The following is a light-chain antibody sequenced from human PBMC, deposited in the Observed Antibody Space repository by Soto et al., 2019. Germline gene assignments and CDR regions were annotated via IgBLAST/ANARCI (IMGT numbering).Light chain of an antibody. CDR3: ASYTSSSNPYV. CDR1: SSDVGGYND. Sequence: QSALTQPASASGSPGQSITISCTGTSSDVGGYNDDSWYQQPPANAPKLIIYEVNHRPSGVANRFSGSKSGNTASLTISGLQAEDEADYYCASYTSSSNPYVFGTGTKVTVL. V-gene: IGLV2-14*01. CDR2: EVN. J-gene: IGLJ1*01.